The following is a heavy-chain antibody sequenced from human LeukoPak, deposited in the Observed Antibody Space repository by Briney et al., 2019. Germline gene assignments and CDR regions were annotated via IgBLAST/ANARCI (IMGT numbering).Heavy chain of an antibody. CDR2: IYSSGST. V-gene: IGHV4-59*08. CDR3: ARLLRYYYDSSGTHRPRRPTGKQPMGYAFDI. Sequence: SETLSLTCTVSGGSISNYYWNWIRQPPGKGLEWIGYIYSSGSTYYNPSLKSRVTISVDTSKNQFSLKLSSVTAADTAVYYCARLLRYYYDSSGTHRPRRPTGKQPMGYAFDIWGQGTMVTVSS. CDR1: GGSISNYY. D-gene: IGHD3-22*01. J-gene: IGHJ3*02.